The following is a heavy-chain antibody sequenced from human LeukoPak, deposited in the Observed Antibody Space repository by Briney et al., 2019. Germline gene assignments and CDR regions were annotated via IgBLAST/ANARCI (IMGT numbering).Heavy chain of an antibody. J-gene: IGHJ2*01. Sequence: SQTLSLTCAISGDSVSSNSATCNWIRQSPSRGLEWLGRTYYRSKWYSDYAVSVKSRITINPDTSKNQFSLQLNSVTPEDTAVYYCTRAGSYGYYWYFDLWGRGTLVTVSS. CDR1: GDSVSSNSAT. D-gene: IGHD5-18*01. V-gene: IGHV6-1*01. CDR2: TYYRSKWYS. CDR3: TRAGSYGYYWYFDL.